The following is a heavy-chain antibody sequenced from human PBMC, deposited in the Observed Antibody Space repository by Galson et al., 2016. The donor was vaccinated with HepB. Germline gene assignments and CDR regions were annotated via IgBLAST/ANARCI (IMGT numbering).Heavy chain of an antibody. CDR3: AKDYYDSSGYRSYWYFDL. CDR1: GFTFSRYA. J-gene: IGHJ2*01. Sequence: SLRLSCAASGFTFSRYAMSWVRQAPGKGLEWVSAISGSGGNSYYADSVKGRFTISRDNSKSTLYVQMHSLRAEDTAVYYCAKDYYDSSGYRSYWYFDLWGRGTLVTVSS. V-gene: IGHV3-23*01. D-gene: IGHD3-22*01. CDR2: ISGSGGNS.